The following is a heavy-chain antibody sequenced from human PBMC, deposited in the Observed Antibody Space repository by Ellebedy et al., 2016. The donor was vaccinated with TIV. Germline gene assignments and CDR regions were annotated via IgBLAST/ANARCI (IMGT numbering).Heavy chain of an antibody. J-gene: IGHJ3*01. CDR1: GFTVSSNY. D-gene: IGHD2-8*01. V-gene: IGHV3-53*01. Sequence: GESLKISCAASGFTVSSNYMSWVRQAPGRGLEWVSTIYSSGGTYYAGSVKGRFTISRDNSKNTLYLQMNSLRADDTAVYYCARDRSMDVWGHGTMVTVSS. CDR3: ARDRSMDV. CDR2: IYSSGGT.